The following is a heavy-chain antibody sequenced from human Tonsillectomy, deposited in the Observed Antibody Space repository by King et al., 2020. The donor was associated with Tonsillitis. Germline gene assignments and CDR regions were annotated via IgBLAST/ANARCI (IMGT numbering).Heavy chain of an antibody. CDR1: GFTFSSYA. V-gene: IGHV3-23*04. CDR3: AKEGGGSRWYEVDY. Sequence: VQLVESGGGLVQPGGSLRLSCAASGFTFSSYAMSWVRQAPGEGLEWVAAISGSGGSTYYADSVKGRFTISRDNSKNTLYLEMNSLRAEDTAVYYCAKEGGGSRWYEVDYWGQGTLVTVSS. CDR2: ISGSGGST. J-gene: IGHJ4*02. D-gene: IGHD6-13*01.